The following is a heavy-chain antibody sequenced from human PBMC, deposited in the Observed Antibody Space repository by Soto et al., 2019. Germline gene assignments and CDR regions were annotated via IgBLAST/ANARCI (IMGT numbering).Heavy chain of an antibody. D-gene: IGHD4-17*01. CDR1: GFTFSSYA. Sequence: PGGSLRLSCAASGFTFSSYAMSWVRQAPGKGLEWVSAISGSGGSTYYADSVKGRFTISRDNSKNTLYLQMNSLRAEDTAVYYCAKVDYGDYVSMWGPYYFDYWGQGTLVTVSS. J-gene: IGHJ4*02. V-gene: IGHV3-23*01. CDR3: AKVDYGDYVSMWGPYYFDY. CDR2: ISGSGGST.